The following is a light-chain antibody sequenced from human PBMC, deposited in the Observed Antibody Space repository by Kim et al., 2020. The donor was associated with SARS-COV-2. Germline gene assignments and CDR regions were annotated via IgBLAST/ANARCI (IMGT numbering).Light chain of an antibody. V-gene: IGLV2-8*01. Sequence: QSALTQPPSASGSPGQSVTISCTGTSSNVGGFNFVSWYQQHPGKAPKLLIYEVNKRPSGVPDRFSGSKSGNTASLTVSGLQAEAEADYYCSSYVGTTTRVIGGGTQLTVL. CDR2: EVN. CDR3: SSYVGTTTRV. CDR1: SSNVGGFNF. J-gene: IGLJ3*02.